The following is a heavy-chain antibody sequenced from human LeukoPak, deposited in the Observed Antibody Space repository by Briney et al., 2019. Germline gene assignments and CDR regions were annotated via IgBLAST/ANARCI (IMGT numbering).Heavy chain of an antibody. D-gene: IGHD6-13*01. V-gene: IGHV4-59*01. J-gene: IGHJ4*02. CDR2: IYYSGST. CDR3: ARVLGGGEAAAEFDY. Sequence: PSETLSLTCTVSGGSISSYYWSWIRQPPGKGLEWIGYIYYSGSTNYNPSLKSRVTISVDTSKNQFSLKLRSVTAADTAVYYCARVLGGGEAAAEFDYWGQGTLVTVSS. CDR1: GGSISSYY.